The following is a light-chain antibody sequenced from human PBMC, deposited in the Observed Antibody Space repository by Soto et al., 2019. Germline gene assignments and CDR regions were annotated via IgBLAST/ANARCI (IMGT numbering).Light chain of an antibody. J-gene: IGLJ3*02. CDR3: LLTYSGPWV. V-gene: IGLV7-46*01. Sequence: QAVVTQEPSLTVSPGGTVPLTCGSSTGAVTSGHHPYWLQQKPGQAPRTLIYHTTNTLSWTPARFSGSLLGGKAALTLSGAQPEDEALYYCLLTYSGPWVFGGGTKLTVL. CDR1: TGAVTSGHH. CDR2: HTT.